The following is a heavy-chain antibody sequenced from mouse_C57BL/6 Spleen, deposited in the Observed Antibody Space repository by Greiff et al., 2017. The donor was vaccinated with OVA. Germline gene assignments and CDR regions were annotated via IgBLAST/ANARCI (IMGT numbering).Heavy chain of an antibody. CDR1: GYTFTSYW. CDR2: IYPGSGST. D-gene: IGHD2-4*01. Sequence: QVQLQQPGAELVKPGASVKMSCKASGYTFTSYWITWVTQRPGQGLEWIGDIYPGSGSTNYNEKFKSKATLTVDTSSSTAYMQLSSLTSEDSAVYYCARRFYDYDGGYAMDYWGQGTSVTVSS. V-gene: IGHV1-55*01. J-gene: IGHJ4*01. CDR3: ARRFYDYDGGYAMDY.